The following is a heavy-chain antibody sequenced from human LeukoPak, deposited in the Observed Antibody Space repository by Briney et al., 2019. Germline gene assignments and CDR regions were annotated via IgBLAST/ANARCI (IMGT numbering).Heavy chain of an antibody. CDR1: GFTFSSTW. D-gene: IGHD1-14*01. CDR3: ARDWNHAIDY. J-gene: IGHJ4*02. Sequence: GGSLRLSCAASGFTFSSTWMHWVRQVPGQELVWVARIESDGRRTTYAESVKGRFTISRDNAKNTLYLEMNSLRVEDTAVYYCARDWNHAIDYWGQGTLVTVSS. V-gene: IGHV3-74*03. CDR2: IESDGRRT.